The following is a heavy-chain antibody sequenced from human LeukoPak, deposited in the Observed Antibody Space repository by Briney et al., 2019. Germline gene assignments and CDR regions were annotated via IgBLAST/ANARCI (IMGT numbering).Heavy chain of an antibody. Sequence: GGSLRLSCAASGFTFSNYAMSWVRQAPEKGLEWVSAITGSGYNTYYADSVKGRFTISRDSFKNTLYLQMNRLRAEDTAVYYCAKGQRDIGGSIESYGMDVWGQGTTVTVSS. CDR2: ITGSGYNT. V-gene: IGHV3-23*01. J-gene: IGHJ6*02. D-gene: IGHD5-12*01. CDR1: GFTFSNYA. CDR3: AKGQRDIGGSIESYGMDV.